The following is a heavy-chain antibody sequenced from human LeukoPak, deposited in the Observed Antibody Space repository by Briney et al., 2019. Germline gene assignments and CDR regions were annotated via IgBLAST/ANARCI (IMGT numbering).Heavy chain of an antibody. Sequence: GGSLRLSCAASGFTFSSYAMHWVRQAPGKGLEYVSAISSNGGSTYYANSVKGRFTISRDNSKNTLYLQMGSLRAEDSAVYFCAKDERPMTTVTMRWFFVDFWGQGTLVTVSS. CDR3: AKDERPMTTVTMRWFFVDF. CDR2: ISSNGGST. V-gene: IGHV3-64*01. CDR1: GFTFSSYA. J-gene: IGHJ4*02. D-gene: IGHD4-17*01.